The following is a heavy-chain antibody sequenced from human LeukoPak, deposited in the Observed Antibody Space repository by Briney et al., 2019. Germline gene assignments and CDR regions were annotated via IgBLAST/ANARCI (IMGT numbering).Heavy chain of an antibody. CDR2: ISGSGRTM. CDR3: ARGGLYGYDVFDY. J-gene: IGHJ4*02. CDR1: GFTFSSYG. D-gene: IGHD5-12*01. Sequence: GGSLRLSCAASGFTFSSYGMHWVRQAPGKGLEWVSYISGSGRTMSYADSVKGRFTISRDNAKNSLYLQMNSLRVEDTAVYHCARGGLYGYDVFDYWGQGTLLPVSS. V-gene: IGHV3-48*04.